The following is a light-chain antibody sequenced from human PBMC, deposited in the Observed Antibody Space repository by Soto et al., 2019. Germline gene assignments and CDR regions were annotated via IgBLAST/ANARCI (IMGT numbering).Light chain of an antibody. CDR1: SSDIGAYDY. V-gene: IGLV2-14*01. CDR2: EVN. CDR3: FSLTITTAHV. J-gene: IGLJ1*01. Sequence: QSVLAQPACLSGSPGQSITISWTGTSSDIGAYDYVSWFQQHPGKAPKLMISEVNNRPSGVSNRFPGSKSGNTAYLTISGLQVEHQAEQFCFSLTITTAHVVGTVTKVTVL.